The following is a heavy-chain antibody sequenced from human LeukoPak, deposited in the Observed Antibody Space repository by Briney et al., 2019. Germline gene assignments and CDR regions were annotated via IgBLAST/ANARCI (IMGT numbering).Heavy chain of an antibody. J-gene: IGHJ4*02. V-gene: IGHV3-15*01. Sequence: KAGGSLRLSCAASGFTFSNAWMSWVRQAPGKGLEWVGRIKSKTDGGTTDYAAPVKGRFTISRDDSKNTLYLQMNSLKTEDTAVYYCTTDRFGYYYGSGNPEGYWGQGTLVTVSS. D-gene: IGHD3-10*01. CDR3: TTDRFGYYYGSGNPEGY. CDR1: GFTFSNAW. CDR2: IKSKTDGGTT.